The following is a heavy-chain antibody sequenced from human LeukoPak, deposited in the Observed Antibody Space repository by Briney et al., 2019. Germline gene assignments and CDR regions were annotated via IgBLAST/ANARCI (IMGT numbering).Heavy chain of an antibody. CDR1: GGSISSYY. CDR3: ARGLVAARGPPTH. Sequence: PSETLSLPCTVSGGSISSYYGSWIRQPAGKGLEWIGRIYTSGSTNYNPSLKSRVTMSVDTSKNQFSLKLSSVTAADTAVYYCARGLVAARGPPTHWGQGTLVTVSS. CDR2: IYTSGST. D-gene: IGHD2-15*01. J-gene: IGHJ4*02. V-gene: IGHV4-4*07.